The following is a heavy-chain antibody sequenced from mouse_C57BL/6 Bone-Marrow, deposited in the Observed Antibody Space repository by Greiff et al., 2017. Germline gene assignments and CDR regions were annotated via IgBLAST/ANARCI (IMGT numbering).Heavy chain of an antibody. CDR3: VSASNWDGYFDY. Sequence: EVQLVESGGGLVQPKGSLKLSCAASGFTFNTYAMHWVRQAPGKGLEWVARIRSKSSNYATYYADSVKDRFTISRDDSQSMLYLQMNNLKTEDTAMYYCVSASNWDGYFDYWGQGTTLTVSS. CDR1: GFTFNTYA. V-gene: IGHV10-3*01. J-gene: IGHJ2*01. CDR2: IRSKSSNYAT. D-gene: IGHD4-1*02.